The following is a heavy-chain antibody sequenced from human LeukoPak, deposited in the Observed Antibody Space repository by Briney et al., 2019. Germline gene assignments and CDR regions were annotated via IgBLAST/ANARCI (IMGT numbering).Heavy chain of an antibody. CDR1: GFTFSSYW. Sequence: GGSLRLSCAASGFTFSSYWMSWVRQAPGKGLEWVANIKQDGSEKYYVDSVKGRFTISRDNAKNSLYLQMNSLRAEDTAVYYCARVSSKAMVCGIITKKNYSYYYMDVWGKGTTVTISS. CDR3: ARVSSKAMVCGIITKKNYSYYYMDV. CDR2: IKQDGSEK. J-gene: IGHJ6*03. V-gene: IGHV3-7*01. D-gene: IGHD3-10*01.